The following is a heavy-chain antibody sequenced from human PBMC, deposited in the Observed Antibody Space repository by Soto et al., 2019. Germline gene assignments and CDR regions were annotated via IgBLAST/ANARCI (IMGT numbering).Heavy chain of an antibody. D-gene: IGHD3-10*01. CDR2: IYYSGST. CDR1: GGSISSGGYY. Sequence: QVQLQESGPGLVKPSQTLSLTCTVSGGSISSGGYYWSWIRQHPGKGLEWIGYIYYSGSTYYTPSLKSRVTISGDTSKNQFSLKLSSVPAADTAVYYCARSKLLWFGEYNSDYYYGMDVWGQGTTVTVSS. CDR3: ARSKLLWFGEYNSDYYYGMDV. J-gene: IGHJ6*02. V-gene: IGHV4-31*03.